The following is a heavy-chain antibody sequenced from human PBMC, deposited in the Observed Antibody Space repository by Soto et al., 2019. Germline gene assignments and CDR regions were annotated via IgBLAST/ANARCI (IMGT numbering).Heavy chain of an antibody. J-gene: IGHJ4*02. D-gene: IGHD1-26*01. CDR3: ARRGSGSYYDY. V-gene: IGHV3-23*01. CDR2: ISGSGDST. CDR1: GFTFSSYA. Sequence: EVQLLESGGGVVQPGGSLRLSCAASGFTFSSYAMSWVRQAPVKGLELVSAISGSGDSTYYADSVKGRFTISRDNSKTPLYLQTNSLIAAGTGVYYCARRGSGSYYDYWGQGTLVTVSS.